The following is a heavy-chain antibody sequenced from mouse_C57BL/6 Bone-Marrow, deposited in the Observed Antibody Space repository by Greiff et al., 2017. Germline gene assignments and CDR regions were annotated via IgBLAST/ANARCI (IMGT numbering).Heavy chain of an antibody. CDR3: ACNRDYFDY. Sequence: QVQLKESGPGLVQPSQSLSITCTVSGFSLTSYGVHWVRQSPGKGLEWLGVIWSGGSTDYKAAFISRLCISKDNSKSQVFFKMNSLQADDTSIYCCACNRDYFDYWGQGTTLTVAS. CDR2: IWSGGST. CDR1: GFSLTSYG. J-gene: IGHJ2*01. V-gene: IGHV2-2*01.